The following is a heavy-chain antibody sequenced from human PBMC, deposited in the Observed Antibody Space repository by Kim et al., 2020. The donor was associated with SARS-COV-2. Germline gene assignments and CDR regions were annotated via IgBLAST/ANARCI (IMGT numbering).Heavy chain of an antibody. CDR3: ARRGTPRYYYGMDV. D-gene: IGHD2-15*01. J-gene: IGHJ6*02. Sequence: PSFQGHVTISADKSISTAYLQWSSLKASDTAMYYCARRGTPRYYYGMDVWGQGTTVTVSS. V-gene: IGHV5-10-1*01.